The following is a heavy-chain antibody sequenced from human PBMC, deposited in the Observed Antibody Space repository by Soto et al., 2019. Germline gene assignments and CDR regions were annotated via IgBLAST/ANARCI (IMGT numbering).Heavy chain of an antibody. CDR2: ISAYNGNT. D-gene: IGHD2-15*01. Sequence: ASVKVSCKASGYTFTSYGISWVRQAPGQGLEWMGWISAYNGNTNYAQKLQGRVTMTTDTSTSTAYMEPRSLRSDDTAVYYCARAPGIVVVVAGKSLDIWGQGTMVTVSS. CDR3: ARAPGIVVVVAGKSLDI. J-gene: IGHJ3*02. CDR1: GYTFTSYG. V-gene: IGHV1-18*01.